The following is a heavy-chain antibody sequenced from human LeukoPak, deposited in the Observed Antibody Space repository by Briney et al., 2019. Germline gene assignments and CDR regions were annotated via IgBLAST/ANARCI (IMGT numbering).Heavy chain of an antibody. CDR3: TRAHD. Sequence: ASVKVSRKASGNTFTTYDINWVRQATGQGLEWMAWMNPNSDNTGYAQKFQGRVTMTRNTSISTAYMELSSLRSEDTAVYYCTRAHDWGQGTLVTVSS. J-gene: IGHJ4*02. CDR2: MNPNSDNT. CDR1: GNTFTTYD. V-gene: IGHV1-8*01.